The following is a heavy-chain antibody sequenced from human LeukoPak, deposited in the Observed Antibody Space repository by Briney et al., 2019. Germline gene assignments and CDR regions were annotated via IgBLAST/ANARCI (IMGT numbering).Heavy chain of an antibody. D-gene: IGHD6-19*01. J-gene: IGHJ4*02. V-gene: IGHV3-7*04. CDR1: GFTFSSYL. Sequence: GGSLRLSCAASGFTFSSYLMSWVRQAPGKGLEWVANIKQDGSEKYYVDSVKGRFTISRDNAKNSLYLQMNSLRAEDTAVYYCARDGGQWLNDFDYWGQGTLVTVSS. CDR3: ARDGGQWLNDFDY. CDR2: IKQDGSEK.